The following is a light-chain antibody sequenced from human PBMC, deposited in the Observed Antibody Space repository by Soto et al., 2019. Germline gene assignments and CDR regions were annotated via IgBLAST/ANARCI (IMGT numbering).Light chain of an antibody. Sequence: EIVLTQSPATLSLSPGERATLSCRASQSVSSYLAWYQQKPDQAPRLLIYDASTRAPGIPARFSGSGSGTVFTLTISGREPEGFAVFCCQQGSNWPPSIVGQGTKLEI. J-gene: IGKJ2*01. CDR1: QSVSSY. CDR3: QQGSNWPPSI. V-gene: IGKV3-11*01. CDR2: DAS.